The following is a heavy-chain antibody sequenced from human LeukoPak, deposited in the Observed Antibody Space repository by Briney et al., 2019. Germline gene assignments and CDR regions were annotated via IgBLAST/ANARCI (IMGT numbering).Heavy chain of an antibody. CDR2: IIPIFGAA. CDR1: GYTFTSYD. V-gene: IGHV1-69*06. Sequence: ASVKVSCKASGYTFTSYDINWVRQAPGQGLEWMGGIIPIFGAANYAQKFQGRVTITADKSTSTAYMELSSLRSEDTAVYYCARAAMVLSGSYYGRRAFDIWGQGTMVTVSS. J-gene: IGHJ3*02. D-gene: IGHD1-26*01. CDR3: ARAAMVLSGSYYGRRAFDI.